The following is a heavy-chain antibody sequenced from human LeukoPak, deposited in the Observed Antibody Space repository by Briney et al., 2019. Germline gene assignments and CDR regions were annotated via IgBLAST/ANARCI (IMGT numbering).Heavy chain of an antibody. V-gene: IGHV5-51*01. CDR2: ISPGDSGT. J-gene: IGHJ4*02. CDR1: GYSFTTYR. CDR3: ARHLGDSSGYYYRTMYYFDY. Sequence: GESLKISCKGSGYSFTTYRIGWVRQMPGKGLEWMGVISPGDSGTRYSPSFQGQVTISADKSISTAYLQWSSLKASDTAMYCCARHLGDSSGYYYRTMYYFDYWGQGTLVTVSS. D-gene: IGHD3-22*01.